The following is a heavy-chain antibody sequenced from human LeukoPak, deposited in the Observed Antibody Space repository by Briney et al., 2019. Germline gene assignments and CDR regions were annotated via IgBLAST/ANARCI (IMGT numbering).Heavy chain of an antibody. Sequence: PSETLSLTCAVYGGSFSGYYWSWIRQPPGKGLEWIGEINHSGSTIYNPSLTSRVTISVDTSKNQFSLKLSSVTAADTAVYYCARDAPGRAVAGNDYWGQGTLVTVSS. V-gene: IGHV4-34*01. D-gene: IGHD6-19*01. CDR2: INHSGST. CDR1: GGSFSGYY. J-gene: IGHJ4*02. CDR3: ARDAPGRAVAGNDY.